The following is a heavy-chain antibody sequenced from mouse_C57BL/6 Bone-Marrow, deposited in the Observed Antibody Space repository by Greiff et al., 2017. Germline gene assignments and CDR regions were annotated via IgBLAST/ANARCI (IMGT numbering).Heavy chain of an antibody. Sequence: VQLQQPGAELVRPGTSVKLSCKASGYTFTSYWMHWVKQRPGQGLEWIGDIYPGSGSTNYNEKFKSKATLTVDTSSSTAYMQLSSLTSEDSAVYYCAGYDYAYWGQGTLVTVSA. V-gene: IGHV1-55*01. CDR3: AGYDYAY. J-gene: IGHJ3*01. CDR1: GYTFTSYW. CDR2: IYPGSGST. D-gene: IGHD2-4*01.